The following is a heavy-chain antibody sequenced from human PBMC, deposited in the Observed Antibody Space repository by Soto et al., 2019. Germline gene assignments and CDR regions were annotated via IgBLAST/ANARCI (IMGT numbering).Heavy chain of an antibody. CDR3: ARSRYGDGDYFDP. Sequence: GGSLRLSCAASGFTVSSHYMTWVRQAPGKGLEWVSIIYSGGKTYYADSVKGKFTISRDSSKNTMYLQMNGLRAEDTAVYFCARSRYGDGDYFDPWGQGTLVTVSS. V-gene: IGHV3-66*01. CDR1: GFTVSSHY. D-gene: IGHD4-17*01. J-gene: IGHJ5*02. CDR2: IYSGGKT.